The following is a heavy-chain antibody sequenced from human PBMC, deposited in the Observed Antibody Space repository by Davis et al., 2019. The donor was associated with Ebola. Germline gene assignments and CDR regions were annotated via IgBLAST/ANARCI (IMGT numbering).Heavy chain of an antibody. CDR1: GFTFSSYG. CDR3: AREPPSSSWTPLDY. V-gene: IGHV3-30*02. D-gene: IGHD6-13*01. J-gene: IGHJ4*02. CDR2: IRYDGSNK. Sequence: PGGSLRLSCAASGFTFSSYGMHWVRQAPGKGLEWVAFIRYDGSNKYYADSVKGRFTISRDNSKNTLYLQMNSLRAEDTAVYYCAREPPSSSWTPLDYWGQGTLVTVSS.